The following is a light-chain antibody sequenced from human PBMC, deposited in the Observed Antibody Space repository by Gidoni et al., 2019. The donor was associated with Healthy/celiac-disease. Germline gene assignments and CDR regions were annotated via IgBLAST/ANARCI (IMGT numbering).Light chain of an antibody. V-gene: IGKV1-5*03. Sequence: DIQMTQSPSTLSASVGDRVTITCRASQSISSWLAWYQQKPGKAPKLLIYKASSLESGVPSRFSGSGSGTEFTLTISSLQPDDFATYYCQQYNSYLMYTFGQETKLEIK. CDR1: QSISSW. J-gene: IGKJ2*01. CDR2: KAS. CDR3: QQYNSYLMYT.